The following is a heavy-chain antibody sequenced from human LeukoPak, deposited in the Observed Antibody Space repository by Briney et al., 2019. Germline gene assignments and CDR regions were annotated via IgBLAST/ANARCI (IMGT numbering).Heavy chain of an antibody. CDR3: AGGSGDYSPDS. Sequence: GGSLRLSCAAPGFTFSSCAMHWVRQAPGKGLEWVALIWYDGSNKYYADSVKGRFTISRDNAKNTLYLQMNSLRAEDTAVYYCAGGSGDYSPDSWGQGTLVTVSS. CDR2: IWYDGSNK. D-gene: IGHD4-17*01. CDR1: GFTFSSCA. J-gene: IGHJ5*01. V-gene: IGHV3-33*01.